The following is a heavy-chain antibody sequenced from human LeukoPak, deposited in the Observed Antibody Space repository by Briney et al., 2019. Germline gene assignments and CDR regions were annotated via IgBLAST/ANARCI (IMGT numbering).Heavy chain of an antibody. CDR2: ISTDGNDK. D-gene: IGHD2-15*01. J-gene: IGHJ4*02. CDR3: AKGSGSSCYSPCDY. Sequence: AGGSLRLSCAASGFTFSGYAMHWVRQAPGKGLEWLTVISTDGNDKHYADSVKGRFTVSRDNSKNTLFLQMNNLRTEDTAVYYCAKGSGSSCYSPCDYWGQGILVTVSS. V-gene: IGHV3-30*04. CDR1: GFTFSGYA.